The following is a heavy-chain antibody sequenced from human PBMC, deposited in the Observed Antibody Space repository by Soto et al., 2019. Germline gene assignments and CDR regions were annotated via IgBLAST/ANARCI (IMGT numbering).Heavy chain of an antibody. D-gene: IGHD6-19*01. CDR3: ARDLGGWTDY. V-gene: IGHV1-3*01. CDR1: GYTFTSYG. CDR2: INAGNGNR. J-gene: IGHJ4*02. Sequence: QVQLVQSGAEVKKPGASVKVSCKASGYTFTSYGMHWVRQAPGQRLEWMGWINAGNGNRKYSQKFQGRVTITRDTSASTAYMELSSLRSEDMTVYYCARDLGGWTDYWGQGTLVTVSS.